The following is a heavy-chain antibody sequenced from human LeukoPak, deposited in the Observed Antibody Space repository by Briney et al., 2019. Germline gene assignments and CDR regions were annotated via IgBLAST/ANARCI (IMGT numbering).Heavy chain of an antibody. J-gene: IGHJ4*02. V-gene: IGHV3-74*01. Sequence: GGSLRLSCTASGFTFSSYWMQWVRQAPGKGLVGVSRINSDGSSPSYADSVKGRFTISRDNSKNTLYLQMNNLSAEDTAVYYCARETSGSFPYWGQGTLVTVSS. CDR3: ARETSGSFPY. CDR2: INSDGSSP. D-gene: IGHD2-15*01. CDR1: GFTFSSYW.